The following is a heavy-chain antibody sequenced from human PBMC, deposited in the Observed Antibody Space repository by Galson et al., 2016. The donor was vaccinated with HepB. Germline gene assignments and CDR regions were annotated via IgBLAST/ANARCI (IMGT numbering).Heavy chain of an antibody. CDR2: ISYDGSNK. J-gene: IGHJ3*02. CDR1: GFIFSSYA. Sequence: SLRLSCAGTGFIFSSYAMHWVRHSPVKGLEWVAVISYDGSNKHHGESVEGRFTISRDNSKNTLYLQMGSLRAEDMALYYCAREWQRFCAFDIRGQGTMVTVSS. D-gene: IGHD5-12*01. CDR3: AREWQRFCAFDI. V-gene: IGHV3-30*03.